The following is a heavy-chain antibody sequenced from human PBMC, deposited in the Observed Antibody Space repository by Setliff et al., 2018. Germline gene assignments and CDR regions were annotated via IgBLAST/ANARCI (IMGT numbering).Heavy chain of an antibody. D-gene: IGHD4-17*01. V-gene: IGHV3-20*04. CDR3: VRDKGSNYGDNWFDY. Sequence: PGGSLRLSCETSGFSFGAFTMSWVRQAPGKGLEWVSGINWNGGSIGYADSVKGRFTISRDNAKNSLYLLMNSLRAEDTALYYCVRDKGSNYGDNWFDYWGQGTLVTVSS. J-gene: IGHJ4*02. CDR2: INWNGGSI. CDR1: GFSFGAFT.